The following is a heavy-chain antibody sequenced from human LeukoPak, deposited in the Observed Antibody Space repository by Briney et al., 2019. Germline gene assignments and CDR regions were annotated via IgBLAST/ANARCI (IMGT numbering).Heavy chain of an antibody. J-gene: IGHJ4*02. CDR1: GFTFSDHY. V-gene: IGHV3-72*01. D-gene: IGHD2-2*01. Sequence: GGSLRLSCAASGFTFSDHYMDWVRQTPGKGLEWVARSRNKANSYTTEYAASVKGRFTISRDDSKNSLDLQMTSLKTEDTAVYYCARAMPRSHPSFDYWGQGTLVAVSS. CDR3: ARAMPRSHPSFDY. CDR2: SRNKANSYTT.